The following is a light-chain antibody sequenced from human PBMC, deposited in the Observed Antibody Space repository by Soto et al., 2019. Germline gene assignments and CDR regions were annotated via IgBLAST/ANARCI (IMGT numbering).Light chain of an antibody. CDR1: QSAISN. CDR3: QQYNNWPLT. J-gene: IGKJ4*01. V-gene: IGKV3-15*01. CDR2: GAS. Sequence: EIVMTQSPATLSVSPGDRATLSCRASQSAISNFARYQQKPGQAPRLLIYGASTRATGIPARFSGSGSGTEFTLSISSLQSEDFAVYYCQQYNNWPLTFGGGTKVEIK.